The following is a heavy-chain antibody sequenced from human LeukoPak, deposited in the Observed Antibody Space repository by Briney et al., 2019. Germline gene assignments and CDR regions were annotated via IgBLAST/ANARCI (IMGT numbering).Heavy chain of an antibody. J-gene: IGHJ4*02. V-gene: IGHV3-23*01. CDR1: GFTFRSYV. Sequence: GLSLRLSCATSGFTFRSYVMSWVRQAPGKGLEWVSSISGSGGTTYYADSVEGRFAISRDNSKNTLYLQMNSLRDEDTAIYYCANLETITGRGSGYWGQGTLITVSS. CDR3: ANLETITGRGSGY. CDR2: ISGSGGTT. D-gene: IGHD5-24*01.